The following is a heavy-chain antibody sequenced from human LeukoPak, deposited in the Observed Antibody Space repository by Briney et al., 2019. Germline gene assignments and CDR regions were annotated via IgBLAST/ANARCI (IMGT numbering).Heavy chain of an antibody. CDR3: ASARGPYGDYAGGYFDY. V-gene: IGHV3-48*03. Sequence: PGGSLRLSCAASGFTFSSYEMNWVRQAPGKGLEWVSYISSSGSTIYYADSVKGRFTISRDNAKNSLYLQLSSLRAEETAVYYCASARGPYGDYAGGYFDYWGQGTLVTVSS. CDR2: ISSSGSTI. D-gene: IGHD4-17*01. CDR1: GFTFSSYE. J-gene: IGHJ4*02.